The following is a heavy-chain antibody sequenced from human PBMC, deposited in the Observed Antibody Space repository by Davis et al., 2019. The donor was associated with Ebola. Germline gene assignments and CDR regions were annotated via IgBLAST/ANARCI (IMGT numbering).Heavy chain of an antibody. D-gene: IGHD2-15*01. CDR3: ARRCSGGSCYSRDAFDI. Sequence: ASVKVSCKASGYTFTGYYMHWVRQAPGQGLEWMGWINPNSGGTNYAQKFQGRVIMTRDTSISTAYMELSRLRSDDTAVYYCARRCSGGSCYSRDAFDIWGQGTMVTVSS. CDR2: INPNSGGT. CDR1: GYTFTGYY. V-gene: IGHV1-2*02. J-gene: IGHJ3*02.